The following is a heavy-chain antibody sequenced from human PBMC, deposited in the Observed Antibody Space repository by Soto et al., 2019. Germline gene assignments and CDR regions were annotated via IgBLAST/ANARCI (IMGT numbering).Heavy chain of an antibody. V-gene: IGHV4-38-2*02. CDR2: IYDSGTT. CDR1: TSSIRTANA. CDR3: ARDGRWLQFTFDS. J-gene: IGHJ4*02. D-gene: IGHD5-12*01. Sequence: PXETLFPTRSISTSSIRTANASGWIRQPPGKGLERIGNIYDSGTTYYNPALKSRVTISVETSKSQFSLKLSSVTAADTGVYYCARDGRWLQFTFDSWGRGPLATVSS.